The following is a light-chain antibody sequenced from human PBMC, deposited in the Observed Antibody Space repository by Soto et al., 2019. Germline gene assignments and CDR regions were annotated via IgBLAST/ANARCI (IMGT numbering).Light chain of an antibody. CDR2: DVS. V-gene: IGLV2-14*01. J-gene: IGLJ1*01. CDR3: SSYTSSGTPFDV. CDR1: SSDVGGYNY. Sequence: QSVLTQPASVSGSPGQSITISCTGTSSDVGGYNYVSWYQQHPGKAPKLMIYDVSNRPSGLSNRFSGSKSGNTASLTISGLQAEDEADYYCSSYTSSGTPFDVFGTGTKLTVL.